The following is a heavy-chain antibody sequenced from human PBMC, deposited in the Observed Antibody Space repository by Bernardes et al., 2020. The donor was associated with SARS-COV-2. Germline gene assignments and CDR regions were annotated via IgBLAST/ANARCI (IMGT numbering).Heavy chain of an antibody. CDR2: IYYSGST. CDR3: ARGRLGWGGAFDI. Sequence: SETLSLTCTVSGGSISSGSYYWSWIRQHPGKGLEWIGYIYYSGSTYYNPSLKSRVTISVDTSRKQFSLTLSSVTAADTAVYYCARGRLGWGGAFDIWGQGTLVTVSS. V-gene: IGHV4-31*03. J-gene: IGHJ3*02. CDR1: GGSISSGSYY. D-gene: IGHD6-19*01.